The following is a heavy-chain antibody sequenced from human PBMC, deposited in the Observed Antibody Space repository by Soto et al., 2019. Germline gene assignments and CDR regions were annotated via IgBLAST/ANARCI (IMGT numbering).Heavy chain of an antibody. Sequence: SXXPLRLSCAASRFTFTSYWMYWVRQAPGKGLVWVAXLNSDXTSKSYADSVXXRFTISRXXAKKNLYLQMNSLRAEDTAVYYCARDGGGRLDYWGKGTLVTVYS. V-gene: IGHV3-74*01. CDR3: ARDGGGRLDY. CDR2: LNSDXTSK. J-gene: IGHJ4*02. CDR1: RFTFTSYW. D-gene: IGHD2-15*01.